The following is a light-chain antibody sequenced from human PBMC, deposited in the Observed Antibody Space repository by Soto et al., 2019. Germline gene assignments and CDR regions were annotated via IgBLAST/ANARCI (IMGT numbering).Light chain of an antibody. CDR2: KAS. CDR1: QSIGSW. Sequence: DIQMTQSPSTLSASVGDRVTITCRASQSIGSWLAWYQQKPGKAPKLLIYKASSLESGVASSFSGSGSGTEFSLTISSLQPDDFATYYCEQYNSYPHTFGQGTKLEI. V-gene: IGKV1-5*03. J-gene: IGKJ2*01. CDR3: EQYNSYPHT.